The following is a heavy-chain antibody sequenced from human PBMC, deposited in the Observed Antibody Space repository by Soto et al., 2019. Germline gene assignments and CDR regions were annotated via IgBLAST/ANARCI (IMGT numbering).Heavy chain of an antibody. J-gene: IGHJ6*02. CDR3: STDIGIYGLEI. CDR2: IKSKTDGGTA. V-gene: IGHV3-15*01. CDR1: RFSFTNAW. Sequence: EVQLVESGGGFVQPGGSLRLSCVASRFSFTNAWMSWVRQAPGKGPEWVGRIKSKTDGGTADYAAPVKGRFTISRDDSQNTLYLHMDSLKTYDPALYHCSTDIGIYGLEIWGQGTTVTVSS. D-gene: IGHD1-26*01.